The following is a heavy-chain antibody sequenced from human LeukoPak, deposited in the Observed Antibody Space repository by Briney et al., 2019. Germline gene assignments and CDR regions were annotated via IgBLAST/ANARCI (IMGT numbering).Heavy chain of an antibody. CDR1: GGTFSSYA. Sequence: GASVKVSCKASGGTFSSYAISWVRQAPGQGLEWMGRIIPILGIANYAQKFQGRVTITADKSTSTAYMELSSLRSEDTAVYYCARILGSGSYSLDYWGQGTLVTVSS. D-gene: IGHD3-10*01. CDR3: ARILGSGSYSLDY. CDR2: IIPILGIA. J-gene: IGHJ4*02. V-gene: IGHV1-69*04.